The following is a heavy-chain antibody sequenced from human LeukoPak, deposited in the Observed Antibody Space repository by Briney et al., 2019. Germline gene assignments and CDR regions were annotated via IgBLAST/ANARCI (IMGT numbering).Heavy chain of an antibody. CDR1: GGSFSGYY. J-gene: IGHJ4*02. V-gene: IGHV4-34*01. CDR3: ARGGPGGTKFDY. CDR2: INHSGST. D-gene: IGHD3-16*01. Sequence: SETLSLTCAVYGGSFSGYYWSWIRQPPGKGLEWIGEINHSGSTNYNPSLKNRVTISVDTSKNQFSLKLSSVTAADTAVYYCARGGPGGTKFDYWGQGTLVTVSS.